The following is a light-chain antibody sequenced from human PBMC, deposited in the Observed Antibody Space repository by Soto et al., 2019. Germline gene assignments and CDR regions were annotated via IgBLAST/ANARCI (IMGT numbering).Light chain of an antibody. Sequence: ILMTQSPSTLSASIGDRVTITCRASQGIETYLAWYQQKPGKAPRLLIYQATRLESGVPSRFSGSGSGTEFTLAISSLQPDDFASYYCQQFYSSSWTFGPGTKVEIK. V-gene: IGKV1-5*03. CDR2: QAT. CDR3: QQFYSSSWT. J-gene: IGKJ1*01. CDR1: QGIETY.